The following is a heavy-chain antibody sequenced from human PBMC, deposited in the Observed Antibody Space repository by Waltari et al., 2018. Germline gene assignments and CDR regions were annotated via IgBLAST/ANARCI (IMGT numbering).Heavy chain of an antibody. D-gene: IGHD4-17*01. J-gene: IGHJ4*02. Sequence: QVQLQESGPGLVKPSETLSLTCAVSGYSISSGYYWGWIRQPPGKGLEWIGSIYHSGRTYYNPSLKSRVTISVDTSKNQFSLKLSSVTAADTAVYYCARFGDRAFDYWGQGTLVTVSS. CDR2: IYHSGRT. V-gene: IGHV4-38-2*01. CDR3: ARFGDRAFDY. CDR1: GYSISSGYY.